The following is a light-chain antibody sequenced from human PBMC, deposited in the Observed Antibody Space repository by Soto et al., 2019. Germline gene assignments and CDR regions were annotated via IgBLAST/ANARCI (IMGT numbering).Light chain of an antibody. CDR1: QSVSNNY. V-gene: IGKV3-20*01. CDR2: GAS. CDR3: QQYVSSPWA. Sequence: EIVLKQSPGTLSLSPGARATLSCSASQSVSNNYLAWYQQKPGQAPRLLIYGASRRATGIPDRFTGSGSGTDFTLTISRLEPEDFAVYYCQQYVSSPWAFGQGTKVDIK. J-gene: IGKJ1*01.